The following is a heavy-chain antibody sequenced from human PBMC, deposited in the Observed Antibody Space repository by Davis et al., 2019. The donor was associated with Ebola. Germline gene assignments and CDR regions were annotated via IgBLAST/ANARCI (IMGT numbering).Heavy chain of an antibody. Sequence: SETLSLTCAVYGGSFSGYYWSWIRQPPGKGLEWIGEINHSGSTNYNPSLKSRVTISVDTSKNQFSLELSSVTAADTAVYYCARDGRLGELSLSPFDYWGQGTLVTVSS. J-gene: IGHJ4*02. CDR1: GGSFSGYY. CDR3: ARDGRLGELSLSPFDY. V-gene: IGHV4-34*01. D-gene: IGHD3-16*02. CDR2: INHSGST.